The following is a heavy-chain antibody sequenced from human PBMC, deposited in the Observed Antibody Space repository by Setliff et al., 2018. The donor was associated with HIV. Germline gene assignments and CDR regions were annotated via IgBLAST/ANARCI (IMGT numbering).Heavy chain of an antibody. CDR1: GFSLSKSGMC. J-gene: IGHJ4*02. CDR3: ARMISYSPYFDY. CDR2: VDWDDDK. Sequence: ESGPTLVNPTQTLTLTCTFSGFSLSKSGMCVSWIRQPPGKALEWLARVDWDDDKYYSTSLKTRLTISKDTSKNQVVLKMTNMDPVDTATYYCARMISYSPYFDYWGQGTLVTVSS. V-gene: IGHV2-70*11. D-gene: IGHD1-26*01.